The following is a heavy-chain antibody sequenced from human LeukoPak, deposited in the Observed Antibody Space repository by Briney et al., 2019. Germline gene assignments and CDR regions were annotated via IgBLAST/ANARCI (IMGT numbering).Heavy chain of an antibody. CDR2: IRYSGST. V-gene: IGHV4-39*01. D-gene: IGHD5/OR15-5a*01. CDR1: GGSISSNTYF. J-gene: IGHJ5*02. Sequence: PSETLSLTCNVSGGSISSNTYFWGWIHRPPGKGLEWIGSIRYSGSTYYNPSLKSRVTISVDTSKNQFSLNLSSLTAADTAVYYCATSDTVSTYNWFDPWGQGTLVTVS. CDR3: ATSDTVSTYNWFDP.